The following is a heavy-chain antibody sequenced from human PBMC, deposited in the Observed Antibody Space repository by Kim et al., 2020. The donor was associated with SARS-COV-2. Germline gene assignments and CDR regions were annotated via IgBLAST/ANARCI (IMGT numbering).Heavy chain of an antibody. CDR2: MYSSGNS. D-gene: IGHD2-2*01. J-gene: IGHJ5*02. V-gene: IGHV4-39*07. CDR1: GGSIATSNYY. CDR3: AGMSTKSGNWFDP. Sequence: SETLSLTCTVSGGSIATSNYYWAWIRQSPGRELEWIGSMYSSGNSYYNPSLKSRVTISVDTSKNQFSARMSSVTAADTAVYYCAGMSTKSGNWFDPWGQGTLVSVSA.